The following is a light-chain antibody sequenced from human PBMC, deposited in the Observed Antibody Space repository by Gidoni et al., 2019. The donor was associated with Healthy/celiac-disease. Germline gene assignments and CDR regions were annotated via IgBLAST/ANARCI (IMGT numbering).Light chain of an antibody. CDR1: SSNIGSNY. CDR3: AAWDDSLSGPNVV. J-gene: IGLJ2*01. Sequence: QSVLTQPPSASGTPGQRVTISCSGSSSNIGSNYVYWYQQLPGPAPKLLIYRNNQRPSGFPDRFSGSKSGTSASLAISWLRSEDEADYYCAAWDDSLSGPNVVFGGGTKLTVL. V-gene: IGLV1-47*01. CDR2: RNN.